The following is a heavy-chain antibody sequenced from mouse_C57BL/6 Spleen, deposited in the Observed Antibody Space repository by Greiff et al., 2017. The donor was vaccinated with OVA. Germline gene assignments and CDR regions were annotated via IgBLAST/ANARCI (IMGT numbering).Heavy chain of an antibody. J-gene: IGHJ1*03. CDR2: IYPGSGNT. V-gene: IGHV1-66*01. CDR1: GYSFTSYY. Sequence: QVHVKQSGPELVKPGASVKISCKASGYSFTSYYIHWVKQRPGQGLEWIGWIYPGSGNTKYNEKFKGKATLTADTSSSTAYMQLSSLTSEDSAVYYCAREDGSSYDFDVWGTGTTVTVSS. CDR3: AREDGSSYDFDV. D-gene: IGHD1-1*01.